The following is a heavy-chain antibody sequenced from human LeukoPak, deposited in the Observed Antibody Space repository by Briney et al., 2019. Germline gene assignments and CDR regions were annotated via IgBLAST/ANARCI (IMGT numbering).Heavy chain of an antibody. CDR1: GFTFSSYG. CDR3: AASRSYGWGGAFDI. J-gene: IGHJ3*02. D-gene: IGHD1-26*01. CDR2: IWYGGSNK. Sequence: GGSLRLSCAASGFTFSSYGMHWVRQAPGKGLEWVAVIWYGGSNKYYADSVKGRFTISRDNSKNTLYLQMNSLRAEDTAVYYCAASRSYGWGGAFDIWGQGTMVTVSS. V-gene: IGHV3-33*08.